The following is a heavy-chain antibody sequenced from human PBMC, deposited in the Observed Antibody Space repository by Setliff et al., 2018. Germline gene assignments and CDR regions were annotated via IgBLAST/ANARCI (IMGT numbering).Heavy chain of an antibody. CDR2: MYYSGIT. Sequence: PSETLSLTCTVSGGSVRGYYWSWIRQPPGKGLEWIGYMYYSGITYYNPSLKSRVTISVDTSKNHFSLKLTSVTAADTAVYYCARMTGFQYIDVWGKGTTVTVSS. CDR3: ARMTGFQYIDV. J-gene: IGHJ6*03. V-gene: IGHV4-59*08. CDR1: GGSVRGYY. D-gene: IGHD3-3*01.